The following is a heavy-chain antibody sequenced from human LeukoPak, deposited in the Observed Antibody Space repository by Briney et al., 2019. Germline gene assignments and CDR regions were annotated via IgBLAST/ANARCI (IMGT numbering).Heavy chain of an antibody. J-gene: IGHJ5*02. CDR3: ARENRDGYNPYNWFDP. CDR2: IKQEGSEK. Sequence: GGSQRLSCAASGFSFGSYWMSWVRQAPAKGVEWVANIKQEGSEKFYVDSVKGRFTISRDNAKNSLYLQMNSLRAEDTAIYYCARENRDGYNPYNWFDPRGQGTLVTVSS. D-gene: IGHD5-24*01. CDR1: GFSFGSYW. V-gene: IGHV3-7*01.